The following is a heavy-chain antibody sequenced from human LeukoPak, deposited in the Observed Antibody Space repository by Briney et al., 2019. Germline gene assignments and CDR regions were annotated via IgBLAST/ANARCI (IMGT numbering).Heavy chain of an antibody. CDR1: GFTFSSYG. CDR3: ARDSVSYCSGGSCFDY. Sequence: GGSLRLSCAASGFTFSSYGMNWVRQAPGKGLEWVSSISSSSSYIYYAASVKGRFTISRDNAKNSLYLQMNSLRAEDTAVYYCARDSVSYCSGGSCFDYWGQGTLVTVSS. CDR2: ISSSSSYI. D-gene: IGHD2-15*01. V-gene: IGHV3-21*01. J-gene: IGHJ4*02.